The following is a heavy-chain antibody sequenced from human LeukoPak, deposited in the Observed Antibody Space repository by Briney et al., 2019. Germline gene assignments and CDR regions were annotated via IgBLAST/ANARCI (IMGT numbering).Heavy chain of an antibody. CDR1: GGSISSGGYY. D-gene: IGHD4-17*01. V-gene: IGHV4-31*03. J-gene: IGHJ5*02. CDR3: ARHRTVTTELRGRYWFDP. CDR2: IYYSGST. Sequence: SQTLSLTCTVSGGSISSGGYYWSWIRQHAGKGLEWIGYIYYSGSTYYNPSLKSRVTISVDTSKNQFSLKLSSVTAADTAVYYCARHRTVTTELRGRYWFDPWGQGTLVTVSS.